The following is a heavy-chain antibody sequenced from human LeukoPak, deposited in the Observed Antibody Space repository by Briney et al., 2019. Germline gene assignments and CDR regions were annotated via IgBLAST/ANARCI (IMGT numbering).Heavy chain of an antibody. D-gene: IGHD1-1*01. V-gene: IGHV3-64D*06. CDR2: ISMNVQTT. CDR1: GFTFTSHV. CDR3: VREGLERRTNFDY. J-gene: IGHJ4*02. Sequence: GGSLRLSCSASGFTFTSHVMHWVRQAPGKGLQYVSGISMNVQTTYYAGSVKGRFAISRDSSKNTVYLQMNSLTAEDTAVYYCVREGLERRTNFDYWGQGTLVSVSS.